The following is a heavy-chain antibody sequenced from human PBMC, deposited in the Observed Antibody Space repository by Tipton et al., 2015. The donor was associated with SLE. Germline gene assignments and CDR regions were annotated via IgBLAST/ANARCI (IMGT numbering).Heavy chain of an antibody. D-gene: IGHD6-13*01. CDR2: IYYSGST. Sequence: TLSLTCTVSGGSISSGGYYWSWIRQHPGKGLEWIGYIYYSGSTYYNPSFKSRVTISVDTSKNQFSLKLSSVTAADTAVYYCARGGGSSSWYSMSYFDYWGQGTLVTVSS. CDR3: ARGGGSSSWYSMSYFDY. V-gene: IGHV4-31*03. J-gene: IGHJ4*02. CDR1: GGSISSGGYY.